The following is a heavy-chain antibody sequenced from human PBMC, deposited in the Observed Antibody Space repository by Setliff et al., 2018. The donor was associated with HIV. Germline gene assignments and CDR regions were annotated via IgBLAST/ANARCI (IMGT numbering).Heavy chain of an antibody. D-gene: IGHD6-6*01. CDR1: GGSISSYY. Sequence: SETLSLTCTVSGGSISSYYWSWIRQPPGKGLEWIGYIYYSGSTTYSPSLKSRVTISVDTSKNQFSLKLNSVTAADTAVYYCARDSDLDYSSSARWYFDLWGRGTLVTVSS. CDR3: ARDSDLDYSSSARWYFDL. V-gene: IGHV4-59*01. CDR2: IYYSGST. J-gene: IGHJ2*01.